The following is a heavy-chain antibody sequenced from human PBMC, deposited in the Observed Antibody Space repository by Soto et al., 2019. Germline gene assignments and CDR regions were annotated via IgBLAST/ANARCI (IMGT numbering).Heavy chain of an antibody. J-gene: IGHJ6*02. CDR1: GGSISSYY. D-gene: IGHD3-10*01. Sequence: SETLSLTCTVSGGSISSYYWSWIRQPPGKGLEWIGYIYYSGSTNYNPSLKSRVTISVDTSKNQFSLKLSSVTAADTAVYYCASYGRQYYGMDVWSQATTVTVSS. CDR2: IYYSGST. V-gene: IGHV4-59*01. CDR3: ASYGRQYYGMDV.